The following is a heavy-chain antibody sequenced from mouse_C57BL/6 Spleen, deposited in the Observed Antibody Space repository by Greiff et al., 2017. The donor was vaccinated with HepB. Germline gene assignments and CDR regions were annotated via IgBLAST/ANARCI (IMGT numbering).Heavy chain of an antibody. CDR3: ARGGYDYDGGRFAY. J-gene: IGHJ3*01. CDR2: IYPGSGNT. CDR1: GYTFTDYY. Sequence: VQLQQSGAELVRPGASVKLSCKASGYTFTDYYINWVKQRPGQGLEWIARIYPGSGNTYYNEKFKGKATLTAEKSSSTAYMQLSSLTSEDSAVYFCARGGYDYDGGRFAYWGQGTLVTVSA. D-gene: IGHD2-4*01. V-gene: IGHV1-76*01.